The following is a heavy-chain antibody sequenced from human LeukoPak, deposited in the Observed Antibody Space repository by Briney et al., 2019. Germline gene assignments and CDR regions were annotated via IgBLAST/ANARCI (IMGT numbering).Heavy chain of an antibody. CDR1: GGTFSSYA. CDR2: IIPIFGTA. Sequence: SVKVSCKASGGTFSSYAISWVRQAPGQGLEWMERIIPIFGTANYAQKFQGRVTITTDESTSTAYMELSSLRSEDTAVYYCPRGDSSGYSYWGQGTLVTVSS. D-gene: IGHD3-22*01. CDR3: PRGDSSGYSY. V-gene: IGHV1-69*05. J-gene: IGHJ4*02.